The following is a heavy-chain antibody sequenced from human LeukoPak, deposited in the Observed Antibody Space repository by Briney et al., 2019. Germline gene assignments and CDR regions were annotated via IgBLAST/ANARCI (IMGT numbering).Heavy chain of an antibody. Sequence: ASVKVSCKASGGTFSSYAISWVRQAPGQGLEWMGGIIPIFGTANYTQKFQGRVTITADESTSTAYMELSSLRSEDTAVYYCATSSSLWDCSSTSCYSYMDVWGKGTTVTVSS. D-gene: IGHD2-2*02. V-gene: IGHV1-69*13. CDR3: ATSSSLWDCSSTSCYSYMDV. CDR2: IIPIFGTA. CDR1: GGTFSSYA. J-gene: IGHJ6*03.